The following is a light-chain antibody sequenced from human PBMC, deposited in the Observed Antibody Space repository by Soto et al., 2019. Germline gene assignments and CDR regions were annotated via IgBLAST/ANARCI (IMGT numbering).Light chain of an antibody. J-gene: IGKJ1*01. CDR2: GAA. Sequence: EIVMTQSPATLSVSPGERATLSCRASQSVFSSLAWYQQKPGQAPRLLIYGAATRATGIPARFSGGGSGTEFTLTISSLQSEDFAVYYCQKYQQWPELGRGTKV. CDR1: QSVFSS. CDR3: QKYQQWPE. V-gene: IGKV3-15*01.